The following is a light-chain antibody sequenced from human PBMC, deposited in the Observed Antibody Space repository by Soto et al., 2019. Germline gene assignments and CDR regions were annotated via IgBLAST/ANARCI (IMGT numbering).Light chain of an antibody. CDR1: QSISSW. CDR2: DAS. V-gene: IGKV1-5*01. Sequence: DIQMTQSPSTLSASVGDRVSITCRAGQSISSWLAWYPQKPGKAPKLLIYDASSLESGVPSRFSGSGSGTEFTLTISCLQSEDFATYYCQQYYSFPLTFGQGTRLEIK. J-gene: IGKJ5*01. CDR3: QQYYSFPLT.